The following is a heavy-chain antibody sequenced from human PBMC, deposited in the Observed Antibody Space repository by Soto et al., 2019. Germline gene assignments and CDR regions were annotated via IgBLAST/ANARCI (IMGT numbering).Heavy chain of an antibody. CDR1: GFTFSSSW. V-gene: IGHV3-74*01. D-gene: IGHD5-18*01. Sequence: EVHLVESGGGLVQPGGSLRISCAASGFTFSSSWMHWVRQAPGKGLVWVSRINGDESRTNYADSVKGRFTISRDNAKNTLYLEMNSLRAEDTALYYCARGPTGWYGYDYWGQGTLVTVSS. CDR2: INGDESRT. J-gene: IGHJ4*02. CDR3: ARGPTGWYGYDY.